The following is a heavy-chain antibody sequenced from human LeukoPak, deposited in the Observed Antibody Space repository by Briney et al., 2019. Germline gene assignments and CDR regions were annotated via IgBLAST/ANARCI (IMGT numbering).Heavy chain of an antibody. J-gene: IGHJ2*01. V-gene: IGHV3-30*04. Sequence: PGGSLRLSCAASGFSFSDYAMHWARQAPGKGLEWVAVISYDGRTKYYADSVKGRFTISRDNAKSTLYLQMNSLRAEDTAVYYCARSRRLYWYFDLWGRGTLATVSS. CDR3: ARSRRLYWYFDL. CDR2: ISYDGRTK. CDR1: GFSFSDYA. D-gene: IGHD4-17*01.